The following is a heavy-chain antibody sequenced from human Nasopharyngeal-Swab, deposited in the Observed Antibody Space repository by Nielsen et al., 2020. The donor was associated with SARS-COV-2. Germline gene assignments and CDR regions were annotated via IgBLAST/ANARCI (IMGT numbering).Heavy chain of an antibody. V-gene: IGHV1-69*13. CDR3: ASPGQWELPYPDYYGMDV. J-gene: IGHJ6*02. D-gene: IGHD1-26*01. Sequence: SVKVSCKASGGTFSSYAISWVRQAPGQGLEWMGGIIPIFGTANYAQKFQGRVTITADESTSTAYMELSSLRSEDTAVYYCASPGQWELPYPDYYGMDVWGQGTTVTVSS. CDR1: GGTFSSYA. CDR2: IIPIFGTA.